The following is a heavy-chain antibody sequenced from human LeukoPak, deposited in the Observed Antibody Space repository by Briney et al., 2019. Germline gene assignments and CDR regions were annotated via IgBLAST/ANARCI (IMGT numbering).Heavy chain of an antibody. V-gene: IGHV3-30*18. CDR1: GFTFSSHG. J-gene: IGHJ6*02. D-gene: IGHD2-2*01. Sequence: GRSLRLSCAASGFTFSSHGMHWVRQAPGKGLEWVAAVSYDGSNKYYADSVKGRFTISSDNSKNTLYLQMNSLRAEDTAVYYCAKVIFACSSASCSNYYYYGVDVWGQGTTVTVSS. CDR3: AKVIFACSSASCSNYYYYGVDV. CDR2: VSYDGSNK.